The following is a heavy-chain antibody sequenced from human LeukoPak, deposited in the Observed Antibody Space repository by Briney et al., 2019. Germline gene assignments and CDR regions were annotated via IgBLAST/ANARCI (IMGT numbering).Heavy chain of an antibody. J-gene: IGHJ4*02. CDR3: ARPSSGWYVLDY. CDR1: GXRFTSYW. CDR2: IDPSDSYT. V-gene: IGHV5-10-1*01. Sequence: GESLKISCKGSGXRFTSYWISRVRQMPGKGLEWMGRIDPSDSYTNYSPSFQGHVTISADKSISTAYLQWSSLKASDTAMYYCARPSSGWYVLDYWGQGTLVTVSS. D-gene: IGHD6-19*01.